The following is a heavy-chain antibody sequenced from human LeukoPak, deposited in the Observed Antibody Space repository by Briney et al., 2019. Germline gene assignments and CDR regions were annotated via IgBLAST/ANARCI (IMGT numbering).Heavy chain of an antibody. CDR2: IIPIFGTA. V-gene: IGHV1-69*01. CDR3: ARGVTVGYCSSTSCIFDY. CDR1: GGTFSSYA. J-gene: IGHJ4*02. Sequence: GSSVKVSCKASGGTFSSYATSWVRQAPGQGLEWMGGIIPIFGTANYAQKFQGRVTITADESTSTAYMELSSLRSEDTAAYYCARGVTVGYCSSTSCIFDYWGQGTLVTVSS. D-gene: IGHD2-2*01.